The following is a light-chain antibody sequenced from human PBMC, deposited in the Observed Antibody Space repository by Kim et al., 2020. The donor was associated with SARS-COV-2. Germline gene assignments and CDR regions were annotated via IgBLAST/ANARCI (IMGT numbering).Light chain of an antibody. V-gene: IGLV1-40*01. CDR3: QSYDSSLSAVV. Sequence: GVTRSSTGSRSNIGDGYDVHWYQQLPGTPPKLLIYGNSNRPSGVPDRFSGSKSGTSASLAITGLQAEDEADYYCQSYDSSLSAVVFGGGTKVTVL. J-gene: IGLJ2*01. CDR1: RSNIGDGYD. CDR2: GNS.